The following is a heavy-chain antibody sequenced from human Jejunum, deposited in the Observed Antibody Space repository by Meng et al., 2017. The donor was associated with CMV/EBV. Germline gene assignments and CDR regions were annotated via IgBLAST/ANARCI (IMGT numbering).Heavy chain of an antibody. D-gene: IGHD3-10*01. J-gene: IGHJ4*02. CDR3: ARYYIY. Sequence: SATLSLPCGFSGGFLGGYYWSWIRQPPGKGLEWIGEINDIGSTNYNPSLKSRVSISVDTSKTQFSLKLTSVTAADTAVYYCARYYIYWGQGTLVTVSS. V-gene: IGHV4-34*01. CDR2: INDIGST. CDR1: GGFLGGYY.